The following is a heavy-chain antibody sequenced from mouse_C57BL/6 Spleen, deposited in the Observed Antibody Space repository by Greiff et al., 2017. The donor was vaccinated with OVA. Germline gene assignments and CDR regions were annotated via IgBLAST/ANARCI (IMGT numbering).Heavy chain of an antibody. D-gene: IGHD1-1*01. Sequence: VQLQQSGPGMVKPSQSLSLTCTVTGYSITSGYDWHWIRHFPGNKLEWMGYISYSGSTNYNPSLKSRISITHDTSKNHFFLKLNSVTTEDTATYYCARDNYGSSWYFDVWGTGTTVTVSS. CDR2: ISYSGST. J-gene: IGHJ1*03. CDR3: ARDNYGSSWYFDV. CDR1: GYSITSGYD. V-gene: IGHV3-1*01.